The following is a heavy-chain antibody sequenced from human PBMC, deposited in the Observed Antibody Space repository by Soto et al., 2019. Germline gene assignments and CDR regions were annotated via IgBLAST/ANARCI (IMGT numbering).Heavy chain of an antibody. D-gene: IGHD1-26*01. V-gene: IGHV3-9*01. Sequence: GGSLRLSCAASGFTFDDYAMHWVRQAPGKGLEWVSGISWNSGSIGYADSVKGRFTISRDNAKNSLYLQMNSLRAEDTALYYCAKDGSLVGAAYYIDYWGQGTLVTVSS. CDR2: ISWNSGSI. J-gene: IGHJ4*02. CDR3: AKDGSLVGAAYYIDY. CDR1: GFTFDDYA.